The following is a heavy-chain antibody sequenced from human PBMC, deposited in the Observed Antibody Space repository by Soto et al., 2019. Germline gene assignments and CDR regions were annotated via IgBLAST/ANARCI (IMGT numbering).Heavy chain of an antibody. CDR2: IIPIFTTT. CDR1: GGTFSNHA. CDR3: AREVAADGTFREDVFDI. V-gene: IGHV1-69*12. J-gene: IGHJ3*02. D-gene: IGHD6-13*01. Sequence: QVHLVQSGAEVKKPGSSVNVSCKASGGTFSNHAINWVRQAPGQGLEWMGRIIPIFTTTNYAQKFQGRVTITADESTITAYMELSSLKHDDTAVYYCAREVAADGTFREDVFDIWGQGTLVTVSS.